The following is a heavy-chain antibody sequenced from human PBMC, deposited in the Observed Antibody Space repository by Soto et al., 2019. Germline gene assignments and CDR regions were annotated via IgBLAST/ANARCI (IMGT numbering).Heavy chain of an antibody. J-gene: IGHJ4*02. CDR3: ARGPSGWFGELTYYFDY. CDR1: GFTFSSYA. D-gene: IGHD3-10*01. Sequence: ESGGGVVQPGRSLRLSCAASGFTFSSYAMHWVRQAPGKGLEWVAVISYDGSNKYYADSVKGRFTISRDNSKNTLYLQMNSLRAEDTAVYYCARGPSGWFGELTYYFDYWGQGTLVTVSS. V-gene: IGHV3-30-3*01. CDR2: ISYDGSNK.